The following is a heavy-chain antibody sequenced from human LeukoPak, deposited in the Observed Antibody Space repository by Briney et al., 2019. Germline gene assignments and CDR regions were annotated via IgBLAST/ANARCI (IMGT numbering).Heavy chain of an antibody. CDR3: ARYRSYCSGGSCYSIGFDY. Sequence: PSETLSLTCTVSGGSISSSSYYWGWIRQPPGKGLEWIGSIYYSGSTYYNPSLKSRVTISVDTSKNQFSLKLSSVTAADTAVYYCARYRSYCSGGSCYSIGFDYWGQGTLVTVSS. J-gene: IGHJ4*02. D-gene: IGHD2-15*01. CDR2: IYYSGST. CDR1: GGSISSSSYY. V-gene: IGHV4-39*07.